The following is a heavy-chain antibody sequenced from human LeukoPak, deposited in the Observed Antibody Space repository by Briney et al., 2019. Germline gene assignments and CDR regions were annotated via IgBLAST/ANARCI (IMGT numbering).Heavy chain of an antibody. Sequence: PGGSLRLSCAASGFTFSSYGMHWVRQAPGKGLEWVAVIWYDGGNKYYADSVKGRFTISRDNSKNTLYLQMNSLRAEDTAVYYCAREEDSSGYYSFDYWGQGTLVTVSS. CDR3: AREEDSSGYYSFDY. D-gene: IGHD3-22*01. V-gene: IGHV3-33*01. CDR2: IWYDGGNK. CDR1: GFTFSSYG. J-gene: IGHJ4*02.